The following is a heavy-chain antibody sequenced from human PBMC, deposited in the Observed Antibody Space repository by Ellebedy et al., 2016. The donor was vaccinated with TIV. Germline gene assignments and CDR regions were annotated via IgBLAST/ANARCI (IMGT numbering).Heavy chain of an antibody. D-gene: IGHD3-9*01. Sequence: PGGSLRLSCAASGFTFSSYSMNWVRQAPGKGLEWVSYISSSSSTIYYADSVEGRFTISRDNAKNSLYLQMNSLRAEDTAVYYCARDDDDILTGRNAMDVWGQGTTVTVSS. J-gene: IGHJ6*02. V-gene: IGHV3-48*01. CDR1: GFTFSSYS. CDR2: ISSSSSTI. CDR3: ARDDDDILTGRNAMDV.